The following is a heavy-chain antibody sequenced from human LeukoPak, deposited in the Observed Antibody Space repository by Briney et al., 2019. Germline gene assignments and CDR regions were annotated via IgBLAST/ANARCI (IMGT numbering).Heavy chain of an antibody. D-gene: IGHD3-10*01. CDR2: ISYDGSSK. CDR3: ARDPLRRFGISFRASGYFDF. Sequence: GGSLRLSCVVSGFSFSNYGMHWVRQAPGKGLEWVAVISYDGSSKYYADSVKGRFIISRDNSKNTLYLQMNSLRGEDTAVYYCARDPLRRFGISFRASGYFDFWGQGTLVTVSS. J-gene: IGHJ4*02. CDR1: GFSFSNYG. V-gene: IGHV3-30*03.